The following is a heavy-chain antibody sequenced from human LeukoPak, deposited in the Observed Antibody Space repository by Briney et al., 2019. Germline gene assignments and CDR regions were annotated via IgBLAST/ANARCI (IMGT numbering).Heavy chain of an antibody. CDR1: GGSISSYY. Sequence: PSETLSLTCTVSGGSISSYYWSWIRQPAGKGLEWIGRIYTSGSTNYNPSLKSRVTMSVDTSKNQFSLKLSSVTAADTAVYYCARDVVVVAATAYTWFAPWGQGTLVPVSS. CDR2: IYTSGST. J-gene: IGHJ5*02. CDR3: ARDVVVVAATAYTWFAP. D-gene: IGHD2-15*01. V-gene: IGHV4-4*07.